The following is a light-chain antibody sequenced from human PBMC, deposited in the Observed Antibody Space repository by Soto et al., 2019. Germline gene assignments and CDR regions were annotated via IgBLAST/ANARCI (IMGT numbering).Light chain of an antibody. Sequence: EIVMTTSPASLSVSPGESVTLSCRASQSVASNLAWYQQNPGQAPRLLIYAPSTRATGVPARFSGSGSGTDFTLTISSLQAADFAVYHCQHYNNWPITFGQGTRLEV. CDR3: QHYNNWPIT. J-gene: IGKJ5*01. V-gene: IGKV3-15*01. CDR2: APS. CDR1: QSVASN.